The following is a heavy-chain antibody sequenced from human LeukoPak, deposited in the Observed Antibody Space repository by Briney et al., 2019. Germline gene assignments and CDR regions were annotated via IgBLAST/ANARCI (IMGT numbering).Heavy chain of an antibody. CDR3: ARVPPVLRFLEWFPRFDP. J-gene: IGHJ5*02. Sequence: ASVKVSCKASGYTFTSYVNWVRQATGQGLEWMGWMNPNSGNTGYAQKFQGRVTMTRNTSISTAYVELSSLRSEDTAVYYCARVPPVLRFLEWFPRFDPWGQGTLVTVSS. CDR2: MNPNSGNT. D-gene: IGHD3-3*01. CDR1: GYTFTSYV. V-gene: IGHV1-8*01.